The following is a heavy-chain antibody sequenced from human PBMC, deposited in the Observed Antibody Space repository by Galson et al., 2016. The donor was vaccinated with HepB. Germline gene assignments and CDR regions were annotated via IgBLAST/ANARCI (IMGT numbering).Heavy chain of an antibody. CDR2: ITASGLYI. Sequence: SLRLSCAASTFTFSNYTMNWVRQAPGKGLEWVSSITASGLYIHYADSVKGRFTISRDNAKKSLYLQMNSLRVEDSAVYYCARIPRTFGTVTIPKDDYWGQGTLVTVSS. CDR1: TFTFSNYT. CDR3: ARIPRTFGTVTIPKDDY. D-gene: IGHD1-14*01. J-gene: IGHJ4*02. V-gene: IGHV3-21*01.